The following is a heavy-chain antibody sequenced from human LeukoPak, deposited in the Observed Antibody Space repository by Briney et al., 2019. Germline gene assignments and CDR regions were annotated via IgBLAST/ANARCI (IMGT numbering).Heavy chain of an antibody. D-gene: IGHD3-10*01. V-gene: IGHV4-38-2*02. Sequence: TSETLSLTCTVSGYSISSGYYWGWIRQPPGKGLEWIGSIYHSGSTYYNPSLKSRVTISVDTSKNQFSLKLSSVTAADTAVYYCARVARYGSGYYYYYMDVWGKGTTVTISS. CDR1: GYSISSGYY. CDR2: IYHSGST. CDR3: ARVARYGSGYYYYYMDV. J-gene: IGHJ6*03.